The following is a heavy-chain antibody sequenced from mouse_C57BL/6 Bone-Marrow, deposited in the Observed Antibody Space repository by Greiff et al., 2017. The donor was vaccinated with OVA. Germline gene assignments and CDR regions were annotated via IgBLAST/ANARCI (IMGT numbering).Heavy chain of an antibody. V-gene: IGHV1-78*01. Sequence: QVQLQQSDAELVKPGASVKISCKVSGYTFTDHTIHWMKQRPEQGLEWIGYIYPRDGSSRYNEKFKGKATLTEDKSSSTAYMQLNSLTSEDSAVFFCARRTTVGYFEVWGTGTTVTVSS. D-gene: IGHD1-1*01. J-gene: IGHJ1*03. CDR2: IYPRDGSS. CDR3: ARRTTVGYFEV. CDR1: GYTFTDHT.